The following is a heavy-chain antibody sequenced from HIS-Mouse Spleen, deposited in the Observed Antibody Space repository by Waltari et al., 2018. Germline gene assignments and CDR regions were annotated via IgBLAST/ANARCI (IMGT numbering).Heavy chain of an antibody. Sequence: QLQLQESGPGLVKPSETLSLTRTVSVGSISSSSYYWGWIRQPPGKGLEWIGSIYYSGSTYYNPSLKSRVTTSVDTSKNQFSLKLSSVTAADTAVYYCAREIPYSSSWYDWYFDLWGRGTLVTVSS. CDR3: AREIPYSSSWYDWYFDL. CDR1: VGSISSSSYY. J-gene: IGHJ2*01. D-gene: IGHD6-13*01. CDR2: IYYSGST. V-gene: IGHV4-39*07.